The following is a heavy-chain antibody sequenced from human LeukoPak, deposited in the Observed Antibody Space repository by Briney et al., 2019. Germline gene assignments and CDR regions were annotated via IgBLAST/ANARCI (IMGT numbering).Heavy chain of an antibody. D-gene: IGHD5-12*01. J-gene: IGHJ5*02. CDR2: INHSGST. CDR3: ARASRDSGYATLPRSKRFDP. Sequence: SETLSLTCAVYGGSFSGYYWSWIRQPPGKGLEWIGEINHSGSTNYNPSLKSRVTISVDTSKNQFSLKLSSVTAADTAVYYCARASRDSGYATLPRSKRFDPWGQGTLVTVSS. CDR1: GGSFSGYY. V-gene: IGHV4-34*01.